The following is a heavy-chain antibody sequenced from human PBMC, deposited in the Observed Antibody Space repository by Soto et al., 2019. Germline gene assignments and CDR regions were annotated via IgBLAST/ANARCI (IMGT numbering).Heavy chain of an antibody. Sequence: EVQLVESGGGLVQPGRSLRLSCAASGFTFDDYAMHWVRQAPGKGLEWVSGISWNSGSIGYADSVKGRFTISRDNAKNSLYLQMNSLRAEDTALYYCAKDMADAFDAFDIWGQGTMVTVSS. CDR2: ISWNSGSI. J-gene: IGHJ3*02. CDR3: AKDMADAFDAFDI. V-gene: IGHV3-9*01. CDR1: GFTFDDYA.